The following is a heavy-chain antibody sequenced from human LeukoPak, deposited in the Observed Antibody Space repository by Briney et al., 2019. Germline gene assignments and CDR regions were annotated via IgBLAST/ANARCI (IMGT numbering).Heavy chain of an antibody. CDR3: ARYNSASSLDY. Sequence: AGGSLRLSCAASGFTLSTYWMSWVRQAPGKGLEWVANIKQDQSEKYYVDSAKGRFTVSRDNAQNSLYLQMNSLRGDDTAVYYRARYNSASSLDYWGQGTLVTVSS. CDR2: IKQDQSEK. V-gene: IGHV3-7*01. CDR1: GFTLSTYW. J-gene: IGHJ4*02. D-gene: IGHD2/OR15-2a*01.